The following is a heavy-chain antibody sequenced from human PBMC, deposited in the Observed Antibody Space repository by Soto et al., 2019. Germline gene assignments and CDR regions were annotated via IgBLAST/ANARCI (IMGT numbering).Heavy chain of an antibody. CDR1: GDSVSSNSAA. Sequence: SQTLSLTFAISGDSVSSNSAAWNWIRQSPSRGLEWLGRTYYRSKWYNDYAVSVKSRITINPDTSKNQFSLQLNSVTPEDTAVYYCAREIITSTGYSSPNRFDPWGQRTLVTVSS. D-gene: IGHD6-13*01. J-gene: IGHJ5*02. CDR2: TYYRSKWYN. CDR3: AREIITSTGYSSPNRFDP. V-gene: IGHV6-1*01.